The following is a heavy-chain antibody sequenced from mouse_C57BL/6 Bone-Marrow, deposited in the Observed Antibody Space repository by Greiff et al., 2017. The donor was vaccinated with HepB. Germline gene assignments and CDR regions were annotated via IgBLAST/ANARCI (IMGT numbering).Heavy chain of an antibody. J-gene: IGHJ3*01. CDR1: GFTFSDYG. CDR3: ARRDYGSSGGFAY. D-gene: IGHD1-1*01. V-gene: IGHV5-17*01. Sequence: EVHLVEPGGGLVKPGGSLKLSCAASGFTFSDYGMHWVRQAPEKGLEWVAYISSGSSTIYYADTVKGRFTISVDNAKNTLFLKMTSLRSEDTAMYYCARRDYGSSGGFAYWGQGTLVTVSA. CDR2: ISSGSSTI.